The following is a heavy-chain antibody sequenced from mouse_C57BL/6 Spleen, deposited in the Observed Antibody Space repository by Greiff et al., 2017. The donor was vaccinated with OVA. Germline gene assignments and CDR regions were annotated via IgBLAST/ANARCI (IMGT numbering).Heavy chain of an antibody. V-gene: IGHV1-9*01. Sequence: QVTLKESGAELMKPGASVKLSCKATGYTFTGYWVEWVKQRPGHGLEWSGEILPGNGSTKYNEKFKGKATFTADTSSNTAYMQLSSLTTEDSAIYYCARRSGNYPMDYWGQGTSVTVSA. J-gene: IGHJ4*01. CDR3: ARRSGNYPMDY. CDR2: ILPGNGST. CDR1: GYTFTGYW. D-gene: IGHD2-1*01.